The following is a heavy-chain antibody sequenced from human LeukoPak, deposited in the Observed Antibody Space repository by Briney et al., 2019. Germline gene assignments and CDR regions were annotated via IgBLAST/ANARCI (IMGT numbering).Heavy chain of an antibody. J-gene: IGHJ4*02. CDR1: GYTFTSYG. CDR3: ARVQAVAGPNYFDY. D-gene: IGHD6-19*01. Sequence: ASVKVSCKASGYTFTSYGISWVRQAPGQGLEWMGRISAYNGNTNYAQKLQGRVTMTTDTSTSTAYMELRSLRSDDTAVYYCARVQAVAGPNYFDYWGQGTLVTVSS. V-gene: IGHV1-18*01. CDR2: ISAYNGNT.